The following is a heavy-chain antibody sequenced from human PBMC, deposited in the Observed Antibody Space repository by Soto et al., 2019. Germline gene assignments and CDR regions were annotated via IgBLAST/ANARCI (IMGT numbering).Heavy chain of an antibody. CDR1: GGTFSSYA. V-gene: IGHV1-69*01. CDR3: ARRVYSSSSIYYYGMDV. Sequence: VQLLESGAEVKKPGSSVKVSCKASGGTFSSYAISWVRQAPGQGLEWMGGIIPIFGTANYAQKFQGRVTITADESTSTAYMELSSLRSEDTAVYYCARRVYSSSSIYYYGMDVWGQGTTVTVSS. CDR2: IIPIFGTA. J-gene: IGHJ6*02. D-gene: IGHD6-6*01.